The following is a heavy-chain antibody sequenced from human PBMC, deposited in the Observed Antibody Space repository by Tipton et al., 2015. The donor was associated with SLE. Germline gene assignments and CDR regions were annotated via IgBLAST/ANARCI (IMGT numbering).Heavy chain of an antibody. CDR3: AKDRRNWNDPYFFDY. CDR1: GFTLSSNA. D-gene: IGHD1-20*01. V-gene: IGHV3-23*01. Sequence: SLRLSCAASGFTLSSNAMNWVRQAPGKGLEWVSGISGSGGSTYYADSVKGRFTISRDNSKKMLYLQMNSLRAEDTAVYYCAKDRRNWNDPYFFDYWGQGTLVSASS. CDR2: ISGSGGST. J-gene: IGHJ4*02.